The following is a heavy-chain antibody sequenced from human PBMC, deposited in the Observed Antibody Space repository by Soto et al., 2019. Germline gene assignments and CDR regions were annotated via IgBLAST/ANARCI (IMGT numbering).Heavy chain of an antibody. D-gene: IGHD1-26*01. CDR3: ARRGSGSYYDY. CDR1: GFTFSSYA. V-gene: IGHV3-23*01. CDR2: ISGSSDST. Sequence: EVQLLESGGGLVQPGGSLRFSCAASGFTFSSYAMNWVRQAPGKGLEWVSVISGSSDSTYYADSVKGRFTISRDNSKNTLYLQMNSLRAEDTEIYYCARRGSGSYYDYWGQGTLVTVSS. J-gene: IGHJ4*02.